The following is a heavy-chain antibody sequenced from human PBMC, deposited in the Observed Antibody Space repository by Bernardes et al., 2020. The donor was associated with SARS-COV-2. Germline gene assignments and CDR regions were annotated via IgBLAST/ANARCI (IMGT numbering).Heavy chain of an antibody. V-gene: IGHV3-30*18. CDR1: GFTFSSYG. J-gene: IGHJ4*02. Sequence: GGSLRLSCAASGFTFSSYGMHWVRQAPGKGLEWVAVISYDGSNKYYADSVKGRFTISRDNSKNTLYLQMNSLRAEDTAVYYCAKGFADILTGYFDYWGQGTLGTVAS. CDR2: ISYDGSNK. D-gene: IGHD3-9*01. CDR3: AKGFADILTGYFDY.